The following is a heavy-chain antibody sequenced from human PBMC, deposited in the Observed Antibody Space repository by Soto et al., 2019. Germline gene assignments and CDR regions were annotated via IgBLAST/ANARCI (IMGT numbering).Heavy chain of an antibody. J-gene: IGHJ1*01. CDR1: GFSLTTSGVG. V-gene: IGHV2-5*02. D-gene: IGHD4-17*01. Sequence: QITLKESGPTLVKPTQTFTLTCTFSGFSLTTSGVGVGWIRQPPGKAPEWLALIYWDDNKRYSPSLKSRLTISKKISRNQLGPTMTNMDPRETPKNFGADMTTETEYCPYWCQGSMVADFS. CDR3: ADMTTETEYCPY. CDR2: IYWDDNK.